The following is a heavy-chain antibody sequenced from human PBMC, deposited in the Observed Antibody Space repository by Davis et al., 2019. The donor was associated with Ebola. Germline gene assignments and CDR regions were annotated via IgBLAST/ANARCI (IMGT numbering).Heavy chain of an antibody. D-gene: IGHD2-8*02. Sequence: ASVKVSCKASGYTFTSYDINWVRQATGQGLEWMGWMNPNSGNTGYAQKFQGRVTMTRNTSISTAYMELSSLRSEDTAVYYCARVGYCTGGVCYQDRGVWGQGTTVTVSS. CDR2: MNPNSGNT. J-gene: IGHJ6*02. CDR1: GYTFTSYD. V-gene: IGHV1-8*01. CDR3: ARVGYCTGGVCYQDRGV.